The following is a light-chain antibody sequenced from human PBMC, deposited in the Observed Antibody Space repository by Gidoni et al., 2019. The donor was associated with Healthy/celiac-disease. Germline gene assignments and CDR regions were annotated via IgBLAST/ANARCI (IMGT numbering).Light chain of an antibody. CDR2: DAS. J-gene: IGKJ5*01. V-gene: IGKV3-11*01. Sequence: DIVLTQSPATLSLSPGERATLACRARQSVSSYLAWYQQKPGQAPRLLIYDASNRATGSPARFSGSGSGTDFTLTNSSLEPEDVAVYYCQQRSNWPGITFGQGTRLEIK. CDR3: QQRSNWPGIT. CDR1: QSVSSY.